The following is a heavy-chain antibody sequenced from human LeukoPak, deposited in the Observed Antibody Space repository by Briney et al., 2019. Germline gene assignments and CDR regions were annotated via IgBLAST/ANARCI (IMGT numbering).Heavy chain of an antibody. CDR1: GGTFSSYA. V-gene: IGHV1-69*13. CDR3: ARLGEYCSSTSCANVY. J-gene: IGHJ4*02. D-gene: IGHD2-2*01. CDR2: IIPIFGTA. Sequence: ASAKVSCKASGGTFSSYAISWVRQAPGQGLEWMGGIIPIFGTANYAQKFQGRVTITADESTSTAYMELSSLRSEDTAVYYCARLGEYCSSTSCANVYWGQGTLVTVSS.